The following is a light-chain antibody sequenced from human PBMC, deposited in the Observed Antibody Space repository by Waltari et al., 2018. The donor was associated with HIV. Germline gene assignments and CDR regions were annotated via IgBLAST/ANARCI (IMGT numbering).Light chain of an antibody. CDR2: WAS. CDR3: QQYYSSPLT. Sequence: DIVMTQSPDSLAVSLGERATINCMSSQSVLYSSNNKNYLAWYQQKPGQPPNLLIYWASTRESGVPDRFSGSGSGTDFTLTISSLQAEDVAVYYCQQYYSSPLTFGQGTKLEIK. CDR1: QSVLYSSNNKNY. V-gene: IGKV4-1*01. J-gene: IGKJ2*01.